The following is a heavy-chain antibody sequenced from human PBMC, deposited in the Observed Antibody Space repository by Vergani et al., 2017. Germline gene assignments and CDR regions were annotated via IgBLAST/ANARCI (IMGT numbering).Heavy chain of an antibody. Sequence: QVPLQESGPGVVKPSETLSLTCNVSGYSISTNFYWGWIRKSPGKGLEWIGIIFHGGTAYFNPPLKSRLTLSVDTSKNQFSLSLRSVTAADKAVYYCVRSGIGYADLPRDLWGQGMLVTVSS. D-gene: IGHD4-17*01. CDR2: IFHGGTA. CDR1: GYSISTNFY. CDR3: VRSGIGYADLPRDL. V-gene: IGHV4-38-2*02. J-gene: IGHJ4*02.